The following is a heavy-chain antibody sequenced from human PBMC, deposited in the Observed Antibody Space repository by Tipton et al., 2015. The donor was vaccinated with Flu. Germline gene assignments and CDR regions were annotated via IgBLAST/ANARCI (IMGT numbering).Heavy chain of an antibody. Sequence: TLSLTCTVSGYSISSGYYWGWIRQPPGKGLEWIGSFYHSGSTYYNPSLKSRVTISVDTSKNQFSLKLSSVTAADTAVYYCARALDSGAFDIWGQGTMVTVSS. CDR1: GYSISSGYY. V-gene: IGHV4-38-2*02. J-gene: IGHJ3*02. D-gene: IGHD1-1*01. CDR2: FYHSGST. CDR3: ARALDSGAFDI.